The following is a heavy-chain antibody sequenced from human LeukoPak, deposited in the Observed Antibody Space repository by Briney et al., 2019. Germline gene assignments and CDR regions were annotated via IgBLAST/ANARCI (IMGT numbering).Heavy chain of an antibody. CDR3: GRDTAMVTGNYYYGMDV. V-gene: IGHV3-11*01. CDR2: ISSSGSTI. Sequence: PGGSLRLSCAASGFTFSDYYMSWIRQAPGKGLEWVSYISSSGSTIYYADSVKGRFTISRDNAKNSLYLQMNSLRAEDTAVYYCGRDTAMVTGNYYYGMDVRGQGTTVTVSS. CDR1: GFTFSDYY. D-gene: IGHD5-18*01. J-gene: IGHJ6*02.